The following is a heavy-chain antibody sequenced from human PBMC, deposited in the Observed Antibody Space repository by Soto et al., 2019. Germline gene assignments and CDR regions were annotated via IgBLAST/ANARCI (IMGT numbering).Heavy chain of an antibody. CDR1: GGSISSYY. J-gene: IGHJ3*02. CDR3: ASGIAAAHDAFDI. Sequence: QVQLQESGPGLVKPSETLSLTCTVSGGSISSYYWCWIRQPPGKGLEWIGYIYYSGRTNYNPSLKSRVTISVDTSKNQFPLKLSYVTAADTAVYYCASGIAAAHDAFDIWGQGTMVTVSS. D-gene: IGHD6-13*01. V-gene: IGHV4-59*01. CDR2: IYYSGRT.